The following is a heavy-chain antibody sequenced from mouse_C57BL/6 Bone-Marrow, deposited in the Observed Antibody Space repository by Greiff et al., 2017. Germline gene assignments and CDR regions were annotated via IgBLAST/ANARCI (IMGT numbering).Heavy chain of an antibody. Sequence: EVQLQQSGPELVKPGASVKISCKASGYSFTGYYMNWVKQSPEKSLEWIGKINPSTGGTTYNQKFKAKATLTVAKSSSTAYMQLKSLTSEDSAVYYCASWNYGFAYWGQGTLVTVSA. CDR1: GYSFTGYY. J-gene: IGHJ3*01. D-gene: IGHD1-1*01. CDR2: INPSTGGT. CDR3: ASWNYGFAY. V-gene: IGHV1-42*01.